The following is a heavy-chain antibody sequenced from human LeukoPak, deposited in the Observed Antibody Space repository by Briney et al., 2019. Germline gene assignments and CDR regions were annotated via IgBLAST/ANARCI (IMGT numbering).Heavy chain of an antibody. CDR3: ARRRDYGDYGGFDY. D-gene: IGHD4-17*01. CDR1: GVSISSSSYY. V-gene: IGHV4-39*01. J-gene: IGHJ4*02. Sequence: SETLSLTCTVSGVSISSSSYYWGWIRQPPGKGLEWIASIYYSGSTYYNPPLKSRVTISVDTSKNQFSLKLSSVTAADTAVYYCARRRDYGDYGGFDYWGQGTLVTVSS. CDR2: IYYSGST.